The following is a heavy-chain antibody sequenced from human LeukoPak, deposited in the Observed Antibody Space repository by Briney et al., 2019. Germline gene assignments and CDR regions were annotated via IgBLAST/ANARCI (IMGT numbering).Heavy chain of an antibody. CDR3: ARPYYYDSRIDP. D-gene: IGHD3-22*01. V-gene: IGHV4-30-4*01. CDR2: MYYSGST. Sequence: KPSQTLSLTCTVSGGSISSGDYYWDWIRQPPGKGLEWIAYMYYSGSTYYNPSLKSRVTMSADTSKNQLSLKLSSVTAADTAAYYCARPYYYDSRIDPWGQGILVTVSS. J-gene: IGHJ5*02. CDR1: GGSISSGDYY.